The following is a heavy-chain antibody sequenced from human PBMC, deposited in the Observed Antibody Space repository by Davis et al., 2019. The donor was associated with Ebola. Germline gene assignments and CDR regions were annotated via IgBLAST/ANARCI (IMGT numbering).Heavy chain of an antibody. CDR1: GFTFSSYS. Sequence: GESLKISCAASGFTFSSYSMNWVRQAPGKGLEWVSYISSSGSTIYYADSVKGRFTISRDNAKNSLYLQMNSLRAEDTAVYYCAREVAVAYFDYWGQGTLVTVSS. V-gene: IGHV3-48*04. J-gene: IGHJ4*02. D-gene: IGHD6-19*01. CDR3: AREVAVAYFDY. CDR2: ISSSGSTI.